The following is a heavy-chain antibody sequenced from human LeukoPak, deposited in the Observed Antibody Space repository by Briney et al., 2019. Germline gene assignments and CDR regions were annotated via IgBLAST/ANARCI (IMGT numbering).Heavy chain of an antibody. CDR2: INPNSGGT. J-gene: IGHJ3*02. CDR3: ARDSEIWYSGSRHAFDI. D-gene: IGHD1-26*01. Sequence: GASVKVSCTASGYTFTGYYMHWVRQAPGQGLEWMGWINPNSGGTNYAQKFQGRVTMTRGTSISTAYMELSRLRSDDTAVYYCARDSEIWYSGSRHAFDIWGQGTMVTVSS. CDR1: GYTFTGYY. V-gene: IGHV1-2*02.